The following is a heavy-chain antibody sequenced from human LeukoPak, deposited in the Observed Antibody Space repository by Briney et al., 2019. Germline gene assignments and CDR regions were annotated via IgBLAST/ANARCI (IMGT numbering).Heavy chain of an antibody. D-gene: IGHD5/OR15-5a*01. CDR1: GFTFSFYW. Sequence: GGSLRLSCAASGFTFSFYWMSWVRQAPGKGLEWVANMNRDGSEINYVDSVRGRLTISRDNAKNSVYLQMNSLRAEDTAVYFCVRDLGFSTFDNWGQGTLVTVSS. V-gene: IGHV3-7*01. J-gene: IGHJ4*02. CDR3: VRDLGFSTFDN. CDR2: MNRDGSEI.